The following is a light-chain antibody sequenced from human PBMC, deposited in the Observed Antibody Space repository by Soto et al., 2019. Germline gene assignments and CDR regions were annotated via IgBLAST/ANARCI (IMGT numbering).Light chain of an antibody. CDR2: KAS. J-gene: IGKJ5*01. Sequence: DIQMTQSPSSLSASVGDRVIITCRASQSISNHLNWYQQKPGKAPKLLIYKASSLESGVPSRFSGSGSGTEFTLTINSLQADDFATYYCQQHNSFSITFGQGTRLEIK. CDR1: QSISNH. V-gene: IGKV1-5*03. CDR3: QQHNSFSIT.